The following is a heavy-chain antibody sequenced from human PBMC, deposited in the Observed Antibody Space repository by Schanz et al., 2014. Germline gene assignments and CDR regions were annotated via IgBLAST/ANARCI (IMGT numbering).Heavy chain of an antibody. V-gene: IGHV4-59*11. CDR2: IYYSGNT. D-gene: IGHD6-19*01. CDR3: ARVTVAGVEGNRDHYYVLDV. Sequence: VQLVESGGGVVQPGRSLRLSCAASGFSFSDHAMDWVRQAAGKGLEWIGIIYYSGNTNYNPSLKRRVTISLDTSKNQFSLTLTSVAASDTAVYYCARVTVAGVEGNRDHYYVLDVWGQGTTVTVSS. J-gene: IGHJ6*02. CDR1: GFSFSDHA.